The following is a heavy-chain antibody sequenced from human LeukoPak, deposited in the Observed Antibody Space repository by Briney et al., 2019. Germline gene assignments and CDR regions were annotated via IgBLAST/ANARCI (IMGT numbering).Heavy chain of an antibody. J-gene: IGHJ3*02. CDR3: ARRSSRGTAGDAFDI. CDR1: RFTVSSDY. Sequence: GGSLRLSCAASRFTVSSDYMSWVRQAPGKGLECVSILYSGGNTYYADSVKGRFTISRDSSKNTLYLQLNSLRAEDTAVYYCARRSSRGTAGDAFDIWAKGQWSPSLQ. V-gene: IGHV3-53*01. D-gene: IGHD1-7*01. CDR2: LYSGGNT.